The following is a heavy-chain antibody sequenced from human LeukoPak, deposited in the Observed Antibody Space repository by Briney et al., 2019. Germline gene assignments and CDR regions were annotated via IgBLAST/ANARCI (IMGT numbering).Heavy chain of an antibody. CDR2: ISGSAGDT. J-gene: IGHJ4*02. CDR1: GFTFSSYA. CDR3: AKDRYDAVRYFDY. V-gene: IGHV3-23*01. D-gene: IGHD3-16*02. Sequence: PGGSLRLSSAASGFTFSSYAMSWVRQAPGKGLEWVSAISGSAGDTYYADSVKGRFTISRDNFKNTLYLQMNCLRAEDTAVYYCAKDRYDAVRYFDYWGQGTLVTVSS.